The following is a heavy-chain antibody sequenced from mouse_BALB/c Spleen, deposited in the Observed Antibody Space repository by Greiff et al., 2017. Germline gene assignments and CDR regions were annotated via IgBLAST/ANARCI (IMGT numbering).Heavy chain of an antibody. CDR2: ISSGGSYT. CDR1: GFTFSSYG. V-gene: IGHV5-6*03. J-gene: IGHJ4*01. Sequence: EVMLVESGGGLVQPGGSLKLSCAASGFTFSSYGMSWVRQTPDKRLELVATISSGGSYTYYPDSVKGRFTISRDNAKNTLYLQMSSLKSEDTAMYYCSRDHDDYDLYAMDYWGQGTSVTVSS. D-gene: IGHD2-4*01. CDR3: SRDHDDYDLYAMDY.